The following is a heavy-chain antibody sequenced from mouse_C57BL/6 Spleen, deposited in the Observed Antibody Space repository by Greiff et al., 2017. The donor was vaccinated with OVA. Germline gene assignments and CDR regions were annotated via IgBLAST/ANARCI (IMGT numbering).Heavy chain of an antibody. Sequence: EVKLQESGGGLVKPGGSLKLSCAASGFTFSDYGMHWVRQAPEKGLEWVAYISSGSSTIYYADTVKGRFTISRDNAKNTLFLQMTSLRSEDTAMYYCARPGDSNYEAMDYWGQGTSVTVSS. CDR2: ISSGSSTI. CDR1: GFTFSDYG. D-gene: IGHD2-5*01. CDR3: ARPGDSNYEAMDY. J-gene: IGHJ4*01. V-gene: IGHV5-17*01.